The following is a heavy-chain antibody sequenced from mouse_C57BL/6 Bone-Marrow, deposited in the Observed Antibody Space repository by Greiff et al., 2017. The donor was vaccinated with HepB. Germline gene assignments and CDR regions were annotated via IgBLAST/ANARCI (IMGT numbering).Heavy chain of an antibody. J-gene: IGHJ2*01. V-gene: IGHV1-5*01. CDR1: GYTFTSYW. CDR2: IYPGNSDT. Sequence: EVQLQQSGSVLARPGASVKMSCKTSGYTFTSYWMHWVKQRPGQGLEWIGAIYPGNSDTSYNQKFKGKAKLTAVTSASTAYMELSSLTNEDSAVYYCTRGGYYETDFDYWGQGTTLTVSS. CDR3: TRGGYYETDFDY. D-gene: IGHD2-3*01.